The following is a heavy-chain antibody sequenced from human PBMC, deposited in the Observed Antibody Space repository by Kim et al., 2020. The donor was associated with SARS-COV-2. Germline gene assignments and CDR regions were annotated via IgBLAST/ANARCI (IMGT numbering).Heavy chain of an antibody. D-gene: IGHD3-16*01. CDR1: GGSFSGYY. V-gene: IGHV4-34*01. CDR3: GRGSWGVTPFFYY. Sequence: SETLSLTCAVYGGSFSGYYWSWIRQPPGKGLEWIGEINHSGSTNYNPSLKSRVTISVDTSKNQFSLKLSSVTAADTAVYYCGRGSWGVTPFFYYWGQGTL. CDR2: INHSGST. J-gene: IGHJ4*02.